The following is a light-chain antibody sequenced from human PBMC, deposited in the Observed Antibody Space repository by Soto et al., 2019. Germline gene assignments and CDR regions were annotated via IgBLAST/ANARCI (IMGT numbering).Light chain of an antibody. CDR1: SSDVGGYHY. V-gene: IGLV2-14*01. J-gene: IGLJ1*01. CDR2: EVS. CDR3: SSYTSSNTYV. Sequence: QSALTQPASVSGSPGQSITISCTGSSSDVGGYHYVSWYQQHPGKAPKLMVYEVSNRPSGVSNRFSGSRSGNTASLTISGLQAEDESDYYCSSYTSSNTYVFGTGTKLTVL.